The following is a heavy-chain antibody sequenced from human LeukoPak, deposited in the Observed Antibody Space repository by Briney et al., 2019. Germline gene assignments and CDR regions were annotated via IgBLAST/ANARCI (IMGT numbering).Heavy chain of an antibody. J-gene: IGHJ4*02. CDR1: GFSFSNLA. V-gene: IGHV3-23*01. CDR2: ISDSGDIT. CDR3: ARIGYSSSSLDY. Sequence: GGSLRLSCVASGFSFSNLAMGWVRQAPGNGLEWVSVISDSGDITYYADSVKGRFTISRDNAKNSVYLQLNSLRVEDTAVYYCARIGYSSSSLDYWGQGNLVTVSS. D-gene: IGHD6-13*01.